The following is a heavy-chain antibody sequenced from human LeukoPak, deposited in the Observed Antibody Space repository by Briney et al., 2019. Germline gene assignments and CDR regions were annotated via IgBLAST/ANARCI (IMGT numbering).Heavy chain of an antibody. CDR3: ARHRPPRGIQGGTTLDP. CDR2: IYPGESNS. V-gene: IGHV5-51*01. D-gene: IGHD1-26*01. Sequence: GEALKISCKVSGDSFTSYWIGWVRQMPGKGVEWMGIIYPGESNSRDSASLQGQVTISADKSLSTAYLQWGSLQASDSAMYYCARHRPPRGIQGGTTLDPWGQGTLVPVSS. J-gene: IGHJ5*02. CDR1: GDSFTSYW.